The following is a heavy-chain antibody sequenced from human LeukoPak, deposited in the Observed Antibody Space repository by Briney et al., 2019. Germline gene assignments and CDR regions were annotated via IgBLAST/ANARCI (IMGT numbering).Heavy chain of an antibody. CDR3: AGNSPREGFRERHMCGYFQH. CDR1: GGSISSSSYY. CDR2: IYYSGST. D-gene: IGHD3-10*01. Sequence: TSETLSLTCTVSGGSISSSSYYWGWIRQPPGKGLEWIGSIYYSGSTYYNPSLKSRVTISVDTSKNQFSLKLSSVTAADTAVYYCAGNSPREGFRERHMCGYFQHWGQGTLVTVSS. J-gene: IGHJ1*01. V-gene: IGHV4-39*01.